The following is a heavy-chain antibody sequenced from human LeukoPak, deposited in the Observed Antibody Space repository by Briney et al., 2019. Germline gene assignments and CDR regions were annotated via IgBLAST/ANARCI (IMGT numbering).Heavy chain of an antibody. D-gene: IGHD2/OR15-2a*01. CDR2: IYYSGST. CDR3: ARDEGAVSGYGMDV. CDR1: GGSISSSSYY. J-gene: IGHJ6*02. V-gene: IGHV4-39*07. Sequence: SETLSLTCTVSGGSISSSSYYGGWIRQPPGKGLEWIGSIYYSGSTYYNPSLKSQVTISVDTSKNQFSLKLSSVTAADTAVYYCARDEGAVSGYGMDVWGQGTTVTVSS.